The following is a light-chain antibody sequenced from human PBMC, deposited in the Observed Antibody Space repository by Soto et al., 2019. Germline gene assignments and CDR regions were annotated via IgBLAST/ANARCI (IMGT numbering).Light chain of an antibody. CDR3: QQGYSSRWT. CDR1: QNIRSY. CDR2: ATS. J-gene: IGKJ1*01. Sequence: DIQMTQSPPSLSASVGDRVTITCRASQNIRSYLNWYQQKPGKAPQLLIYATSSLQTGVPSRFSASGSGTDFSLVISDLQPEDSATYYCQQGYSSRWTSGRGTKVDIK. V-gene: IGKV1-39*01.